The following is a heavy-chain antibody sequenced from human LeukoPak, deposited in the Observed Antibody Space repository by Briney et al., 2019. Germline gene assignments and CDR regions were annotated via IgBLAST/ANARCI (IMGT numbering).Heavy chain of an antibody. CDR1: GGSVNNNY. V-gene: IGHV4-59*08. J-gene: IGHJ5*02. CDR2: IYSSGST. D-gene: IGHD2-21*01. Sequence: PSETLSLTCTASGGSVNNNYWGWIRQPPGKGLEWVGYIYSSGSTTYNPSLESRLTISIDTSKNHFSLKLSSVTAADTAVYYCAKRAVTTAGDLWFDPWGQGTLVTVSS. CDR3: AKRAVTTAGDLWFDP.